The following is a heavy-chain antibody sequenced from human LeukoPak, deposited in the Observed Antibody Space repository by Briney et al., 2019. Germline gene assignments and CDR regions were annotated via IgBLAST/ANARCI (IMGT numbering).Heavy chain of an antibody. CDR3: AKKGGRLLLHGFDY. J-gene: IGHJ4*02. V-gene: IGHV3-23*01. D-gene: IGHD3-22*01. CDR2: ISGSGGST. CDR1: GFTFSSYA. Sequence: PGGSLRLSCAASGFTFSSYAMSWVRQAPGKGLEWVSAISGSGGSTYYADSVKGRFIISRDNSKNTLYLQMNSLRAEDTAVYYCAKKGGRLLLHGFDYWGQGTLVTVSS.